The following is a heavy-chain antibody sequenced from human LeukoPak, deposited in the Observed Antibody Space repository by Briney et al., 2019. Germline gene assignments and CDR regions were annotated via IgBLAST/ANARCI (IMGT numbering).Heavy chain of an antibody. V-gene: IGHV1-24*01. Sequence: ASVKVSCKVSGYTLTELSMHWVRQAPGKGLEWMGGFDPEDGETIYAQKFQGRVTMTEDTSTDTAYMELSSLRSEGTAVYYCATLVGPRGHFDYWGQGTLVTVSS. J-gene: IGHJ4*02. CDR3: ATLVGPRGHFDY. CDR2: FDPEDGET. CDR1: GYTLTELS. D-gene: IGHD2-2*01.